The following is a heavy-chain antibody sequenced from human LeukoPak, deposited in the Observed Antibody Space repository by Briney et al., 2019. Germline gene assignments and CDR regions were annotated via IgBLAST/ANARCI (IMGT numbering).Heavy chain of an antibody. CDR1: GGSISSSSYY. CDR2: IYYSGST. CDR3: ARLGSSGYVY. Sequence: SETLSLICTVSGGSISSSSYYWGWIRQPPGKGLEWSGSIYYSGSTYYNPSLKSRVTISVDTSKNQFSLKLSSVAAADTAVYYCARLGSSGYVYWGQGTLVTVSS. J-gene: IGHJ4*02. D-gene: IGHD3-22*01. V-gene: IGHV4-39*01.